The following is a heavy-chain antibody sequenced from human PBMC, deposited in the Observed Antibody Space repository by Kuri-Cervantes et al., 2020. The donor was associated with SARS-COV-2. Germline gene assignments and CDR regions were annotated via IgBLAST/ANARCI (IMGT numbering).Heavy chain of an antibody. V-gene: IGHV3-11*04. CDR1: GFTFSDYY. CDR3: ASGSGSYYGGDY. Sequence: GESLKISCAASGFTFSDYYMSWIRQAPGKGLEWVSYISSSGSTIYYADSVKGRFTISRDNAKNSLHLQMNSLRAEDTAVYYCASGSGSYYGGDYWGQGTLVTVSS. D-gene: IGHD1-26*01. J-gene: IGHJ4*02. CDR2: ISSSGSTI.